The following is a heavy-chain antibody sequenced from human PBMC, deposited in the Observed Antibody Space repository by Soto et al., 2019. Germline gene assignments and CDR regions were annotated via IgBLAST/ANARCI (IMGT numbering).Heavy chain of an antibody. CDR1: GFTFSNYG. V-gene: IGHV3-30*18. Sequence: GGSLRLSCAASGFTFSNYGMHWVRQAPGKGLEWVVVISYDGSNKYYADSVKGRFTTSRDNSKNTLYLQMNSLRAEDTAVYYCAKARVANIWDYYYGMDVWGQGTTVTVSS. CDR2: ISYDGSNK. D-gene: IGHD5-12*01. CDR3: AKARVANIWDYYYGMDV. J-gene: IGHJ6*02.